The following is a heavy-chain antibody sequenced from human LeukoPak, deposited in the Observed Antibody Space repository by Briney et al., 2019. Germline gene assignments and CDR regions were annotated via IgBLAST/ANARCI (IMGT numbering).Heavy chain of an antibody. J-gene: IGHJ3*02. CDR3: ASNDFWSGYLNPPSDAFDI. V-gene: IGHV1-2*02. D-gene: IGHD3-3*01. CDR2: INPNSGDT. Sequence: ASVKVSCKASGYAFTGYYMHWVRQAPGQGLEWMGWINPNSGDTNYAQKFQGRVTMTRDTSISTAYMELSRLRSDDTAVYYCASNDFWSGYLNPPSDAFDIWGQGTMVTVSS. CDR1: GYAFTGYY.